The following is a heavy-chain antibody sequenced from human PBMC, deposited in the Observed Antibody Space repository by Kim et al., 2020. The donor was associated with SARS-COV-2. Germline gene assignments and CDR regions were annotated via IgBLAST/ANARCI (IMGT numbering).Heavy chain of an antibody. CDR2: INHSGST. CDR1: GGSFSGYY. J-gene: IGHJ6*01. CDR3: ARGGGGTTVVTLGLGYYY. V-gene: IGHV4-34*01. D-gene: IGHD4-17*01. Sequence: SETLSLTCAVYGGSFSGYYWSWIRQPPGKGLEWIGEINHSGSTNYNPSLKIRVTISVDTSKNQFSLKLSSVTAADTAVYYCARGGGGTTVVTLGLGYYY.